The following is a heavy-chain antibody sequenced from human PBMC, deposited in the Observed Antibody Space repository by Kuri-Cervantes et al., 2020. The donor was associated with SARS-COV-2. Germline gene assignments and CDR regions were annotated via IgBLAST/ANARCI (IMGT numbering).Heavy chain of an antibody. J-gene: IGHJ4*02. V-gene: IGHV4-4*07. Sequence: GSLRLSCTVSGGSISSYYWSWIRQPAGKGLEWIGRIYTSGSTNYNPSLKSRVTMSVDTSKNQFSLKLSPVTAADTAVYYCARETGDNTMYYFDYWGQGTLVTVSS. CDR2: IYTSGST. CDR3: ARETGDNTMYYFDY. D-gene: IGHD7-27*01. CDR1: GGSISSYY.